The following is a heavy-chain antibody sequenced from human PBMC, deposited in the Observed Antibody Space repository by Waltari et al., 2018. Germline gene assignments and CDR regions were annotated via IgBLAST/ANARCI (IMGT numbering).Heavy chain of an antibody. Sequence: QVQLQESGPGLVKPSETLSLTCTVSGGSISSYYWSWIRQPPGKGLEWIGYIYYSGSTNYNPSLKSRVTISVDTSKNQFSLKLSSVTAADTAVDYCARDDYSNYGGVDYWGQGTLVTVSS. CDR3: ARDDYSNYGGVDY. J-gene: IGHJ4*02. CDR2: IYYSGST. CDR1: GGSISSYY. V-gene: IGHV4-59*01. D-gene: IGHD4-4*01.